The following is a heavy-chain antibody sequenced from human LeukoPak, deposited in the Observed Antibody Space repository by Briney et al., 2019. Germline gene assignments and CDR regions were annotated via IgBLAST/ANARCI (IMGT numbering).Heavy chain of an antibody. CDR2: ISSSSSYI. CDR1: GFTFSSYS. Sequence: GGSLRLSCAASGFTFSSYSMNWVRQAPGKGLEWVSSISSSSSYIYYADSVKGRFTISRDNAKNSLYLQMNSLRAEDTAVYYCARESTVTGIAAAGTTVAYYFDYWGQGTLVTVSP. J-gene: IGHJ4*02. CDR3: ARESTVTGIAAAGTTVAYYFDY. V-gene: IGHV3-21*01. D-gene: IGHD6-13*01.